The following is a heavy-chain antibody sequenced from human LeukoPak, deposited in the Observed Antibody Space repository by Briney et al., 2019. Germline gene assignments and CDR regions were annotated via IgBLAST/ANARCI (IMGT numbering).Heavy chain of an antibody. CDR2: IHYSGTA. V-gene: IGHV4-59*01. J-gene: IGHJ4*02. CDR1: GGSISTYY. CDR3: ARDIVYLIDEDYG. D-gene: IGHD4-17*01. Sequence: PSETLSLTCTVSGGSISTYYWSWIRQPPGEGLEWIGYIHYSGTANYNPSLKSRVTISLDTSKNQFSLKLSSVTAADTAVYYCARDIVYLIDEDYGWGQGILVTVSS.